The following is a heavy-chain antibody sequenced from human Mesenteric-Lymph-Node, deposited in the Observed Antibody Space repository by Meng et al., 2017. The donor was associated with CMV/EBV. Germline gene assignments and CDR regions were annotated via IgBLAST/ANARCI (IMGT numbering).Heavy chain of an antibody. J-gene: IGHJ4*02. CDR2: VSAYKGKT. Sequence: ASVKVSCKASGYTFFNYGVSWVRQAPGQGLEWMGWVSAYKGKTNYAQKLQGRVTMTTDTSTSTAYMELRSLRSDDTAVYYCARDPIAASASDYWGQGTLVTVSS. D-gene: IGHD6-13*01. CDR3: ARDPIAASASDY. V-gene: IGHV1-18*01. CDR1: GYTFFNYG.